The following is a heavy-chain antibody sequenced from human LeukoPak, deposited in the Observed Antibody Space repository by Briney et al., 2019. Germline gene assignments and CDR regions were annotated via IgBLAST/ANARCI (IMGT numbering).Heavy chain of an antibody. CDR1: GYTFTSYG. J-gene: IGHJ4*02. V-gene: IGHV1-8*01. D-gene: IGHD7-27*01. CDR3: ARGPPNWGYDY. CDR2: MSSNSGDT. Sequence: ASVKVSCTASGYTFTSYGINWVRQATGQGPEWMGWMSSNSGDTGYAQNFQGRVTMTRDTSISTAYMELSSLRSEDTAVYYCARGPPNWGYDYWGQGTLVTVSS.